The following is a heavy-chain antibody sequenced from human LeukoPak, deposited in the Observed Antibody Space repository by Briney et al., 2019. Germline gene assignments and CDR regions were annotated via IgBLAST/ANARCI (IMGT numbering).Heavy chain of an antibody. Sequence: PGGSLRLSCAASGFTFSSYGMHWVRQAPGKGLEWVAFIRYDGSNKYYADSVKGRFTISRDNSKNTLYLQMNSLRAEDTAVYYCAKVLDKQSGSEDWFDPWGQGTLVTVSS. CDR1: GFTFSSYG. CDR3: AKVLDKQSGSEDWFDP. V-gene: IGHV3-30*02. CDR2: IRYDGSNK. D-gene: IGHD1-1*01. J-gene: IGHJ5*02.